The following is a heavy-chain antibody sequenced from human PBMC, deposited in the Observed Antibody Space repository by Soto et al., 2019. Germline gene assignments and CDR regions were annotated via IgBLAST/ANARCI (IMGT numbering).Heavy chain of an antibody. Sequence: SETLSLTCTVSGGSVSTYYWGWIRQPPGKGLEWIGTIFYSGSTYYNPSLKSRVTIYVDTSKNKFSLKLNSVTAADKAVYYCARHHTVYSYYYYMDVWGKGTTVTVSS. V-gene: IGHV4-39*01. CDR1: GGSVSTYY. CDR2: IFYSGST. D-gene: IGHD4-17*01. CDR3: ARHHTVYSYYYYMDV. J-gene: IGHJ6*03.